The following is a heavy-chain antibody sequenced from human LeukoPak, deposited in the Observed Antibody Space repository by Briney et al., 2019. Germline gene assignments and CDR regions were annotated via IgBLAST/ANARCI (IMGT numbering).Heavy chain of an antibody. J-gene: IGHJ4*02. CDR2: ISSSSTI. CDR1: GFTFSSYS. D-gene: IGHD3-10*01. Sequence: PGGSLRLSCAASGFTFSSYSMNWVRQAPGKGLEWVSYISSSSTIYYADSVKGRFTISRDNAKNSLYLQMNSLRAEDTAVYYCARERWYYGSGSFSDYWGQGTLVTVSS. CDR3: ARERWYYGSGSFSDY. V-gene: IGHV3-48*01.